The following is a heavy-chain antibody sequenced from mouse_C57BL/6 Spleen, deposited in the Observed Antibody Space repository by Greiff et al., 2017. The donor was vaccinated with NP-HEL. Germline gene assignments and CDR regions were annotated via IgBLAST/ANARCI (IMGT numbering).Heavy chain of an antibody. CDR1: GYTFTSYW. Sequence: VQLRQPGTELVKPGASVKLSCKASGYTFTSYWMHWVKQRPGQGLEWIGNINPSNGGTNYNEKFKSKATLTVDKSSSTAYMQLSSLTSEDSAVYYCARERVVGPSSYFDVWGTGTTVTVSS. CDR3: ARERVVGPSSYFDV. D-gene: IGHD1-1*01. CDR2: INPSNGGT. J-gene: IGHJ1*03. V-gene: IGHV1-53*01.